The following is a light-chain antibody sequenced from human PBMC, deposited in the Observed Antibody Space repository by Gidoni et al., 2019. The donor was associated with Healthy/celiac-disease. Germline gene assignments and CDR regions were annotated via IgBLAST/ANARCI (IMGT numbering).Light chain of an antibody. CDR3: QQYGSSSLT. CDR2: DAS. J-gene: IGKJ4*01. Sequence: EIVLTQSPATLSLSPGERATLSCGASQSVSSSCLAWYQQKPGLAPRLLIYDASSRATGIPDRFSGSGSGTDFTLTISRLEPEDFAVYYCQQYGSSSLTFGGGTKVEIK. V-gene: IGKV3D-20*01. CDR1: QSVSSSC.